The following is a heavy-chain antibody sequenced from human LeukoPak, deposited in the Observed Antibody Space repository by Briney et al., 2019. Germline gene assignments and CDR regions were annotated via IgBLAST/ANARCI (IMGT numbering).Heavy chain of an antibody. CDR2: IYYSGST. V-gene: IGHV4-39*01. CDR1: GGSISSSSYY. CDR3: ARFGQWTTQEDAFDI. Sequence: PSETLSLTCTVSGGSISSSSYYWGWIRQPPGKGLEWIGSIYYSGSTYYNPSLKSRVTISVDTSKNQFSLKLSSVTAADTAVYYCARFGQWTTQEDAFDIWGQGTMVTVSS. J-gene: IGHJ3*02. D-gene: IGHD6-19*01.